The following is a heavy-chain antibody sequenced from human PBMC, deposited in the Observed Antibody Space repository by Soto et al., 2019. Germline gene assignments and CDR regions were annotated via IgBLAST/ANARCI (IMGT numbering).Heavy chain of an antibody. D-gene: IGHD6-19*01. CDR1: GGSISNYY. Sequence: QVQLQESGPGVVKPSETLSLTCTVSGGSISNYYWSWVRQPPGKGLEWIGYIYYSGSTTYNPSLKNRVTISVDTSKNQFSLKLSSVTAADTAVYYCARGTGWYFYWGQGTLVTVSS. V-gene: IGHV4-59*01. CDR3: ARGTGWYFY. CDR2: IYYSGST. J-gene: IGHJ4*02.